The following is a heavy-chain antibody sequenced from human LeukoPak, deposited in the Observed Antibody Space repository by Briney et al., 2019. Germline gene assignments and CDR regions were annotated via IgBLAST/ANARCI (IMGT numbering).Heavy chain of an antibody. CDR3: ARGDYDFWSGAQGYYYYYMDV. CDR2: INAGNGNT. Sequence: ASVKVSCKASGYTFTSYAMHWVRQAPGQRLEWMGWINAGNGNTKYSQKFQGRVTITRDTSASTAYMELSSLRSEDTAVYYCARGDYDFWSGAQGYYYYYMDVWGKGTTVTVSS. D-gene: IGHD3-3*01. V-gene: IGHV1-3*01. J-gene: IGHJ6*03. CDR1: GYTFTSYA.